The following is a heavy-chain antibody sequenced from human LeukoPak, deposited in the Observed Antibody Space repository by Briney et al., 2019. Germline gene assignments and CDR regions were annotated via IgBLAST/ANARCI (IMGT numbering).Heavy chain of an antibody. V-gene: IGHV4-39*01. CDR3: ARVGSYSYGHPGY. D-gene: IGHD5-18*01. CDR2: IYYSGST. Sequence: SECLSLACTVSGGSIGSSCYYWGWIRQPPGKGLEWIGSIYYSGSTYYNPSLKSRVTLPVDKSKTPFPLQMSSVTAADTAVYYCARVGSYSYGHPGYWGQGTLVTVSS. J-gene: IGHJ4*02. CDR1: GGSIGSSCYY.